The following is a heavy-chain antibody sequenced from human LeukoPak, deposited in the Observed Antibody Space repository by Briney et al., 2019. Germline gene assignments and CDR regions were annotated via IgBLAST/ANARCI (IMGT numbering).Heavy chain of an antibody. CDR2: INHSGSV. Sequence: SETLSLTCVVYGGSFSGHYWSWIRQPPGKGLEWIGEINHSGSVNYNPSLKSRVTVSVDTSKNQFSLKLNSVTAADTAVYYCAFTTGSYSLDSWGQGTLVTVSS. CDR3: AFTTGSYSLDS. V-gene: IGHV4-34*01. CDR1: GGSFSGHY. D-gene: IGHD1-26*01. J-gene: IGHJ4*02.